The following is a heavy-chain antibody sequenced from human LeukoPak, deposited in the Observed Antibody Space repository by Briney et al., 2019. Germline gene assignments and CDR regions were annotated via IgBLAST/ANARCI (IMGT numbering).Heavy chain of an antibody. CDR1: GFTFSSFS. Sequence: GGSLRLSCAASGFTFSSFSMSWVRQAPGKGLEWVSYISGSSSTIYYADSMKGRFTISRDNAKNSLYLQMNSLRAEDTAVYYCARVPLNYYDSSGYFDYWGQGTLVTVSS. D-gene: IGHD3-22*01. V-gene: IGHV3-48*04. CDR3: ARVPLNYYDSSGYFDY. CDR2: ISGSSSTI. J-gene: IGHJ4*02.